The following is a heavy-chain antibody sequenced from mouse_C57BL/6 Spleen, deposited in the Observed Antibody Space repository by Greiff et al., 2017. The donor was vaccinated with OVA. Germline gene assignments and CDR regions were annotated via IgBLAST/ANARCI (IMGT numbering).Heavy chain of an antibody. CDR3: ARWYGSSYGTFDY. D-gene: IGHD1-1*01. V-gene: IGHV1-76*01. CDR1: GYTFTDYY. Sequence: QVQLQQSGAELVRPGASVKLSCKASGYTFTDYYINWVKQRPGQGLEWIARIYPGSGNTYYNEKFKGKATLTAEKSSSTAYMQLSSLTSEDSAVYFCARWYGSSYGTFDYWGQGTTLTVSS. J-gene: IGHJ2*01. CDR2: IYPGSGNT.